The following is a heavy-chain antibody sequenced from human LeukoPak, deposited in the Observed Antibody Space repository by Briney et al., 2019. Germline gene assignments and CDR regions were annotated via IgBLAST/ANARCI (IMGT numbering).Heavy chain of an antibody. V-gene: IGHV3-30*02. CDR3: AKDSDIVVVPALYRGALDY. Sequence: SGGSLRLSCAASGFTFSSYGMHWVRQAPGKGLEWVAFIRYDGSNKYYADSVKGRFTISRDNSKNTLYLQMNSLRAEDTAVYYCAKDSDIVVVPALYRGALDYWGQGTLVTVSS. CDR2: IRYDGSNK. J-gene: IGHJ4*02. CDR1: GFTFSSYG. D-gene: IGHD2-2*01.